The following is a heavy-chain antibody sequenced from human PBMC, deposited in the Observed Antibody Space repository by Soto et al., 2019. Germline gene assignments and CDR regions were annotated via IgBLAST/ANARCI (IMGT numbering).Heavy chain of an antibody. V-gene: IGHV4-30-2*01. CDR3: AAGGGLPRYY. CDR1: GGSISSGGYS. D-gene: IGHD5-12*01. J-gene: IGHJ4*02. Sequence: QLQLQDSGSGLVKPSQTLSLTCAVSGGSISSGGYSWSWIRQPPGKGLEWIGYIYHSGSTYYNPSLKSRVTISVDRSKNQFSLKLSSVTAADTAVYYCAAGGGLPRYYWGQGTLVTVSS. CDR2: IYHSGST.